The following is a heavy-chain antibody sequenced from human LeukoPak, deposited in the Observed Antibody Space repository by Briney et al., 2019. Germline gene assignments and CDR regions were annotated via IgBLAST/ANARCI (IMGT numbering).Heavy chain of an antibody. J-gene: IGHJ4*02. CDR3: ARDQEGFDY. V-gene: IGHV1-46*01. CDR2: IYPRDGST. CDR1: GYTFTNNY. Sequence: ASVKVSCKASGYTFTNNYLHWVRQAPGQGLEWMGMIYPRDGSTSYAQNSQGRVTVTRDTSTTTVHMELRGLRSEDTAVYYCARDQEGFDYWGQGTVVTVSS.